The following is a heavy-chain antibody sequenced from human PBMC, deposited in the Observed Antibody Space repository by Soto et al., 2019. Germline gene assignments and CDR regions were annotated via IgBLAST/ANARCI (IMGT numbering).Heavy chain of an antibody. J-gene: IGHJ4*02. CDR2: SRNRVNTFST. Sequence: PGGSLRLSCAVSADSEFTFSDEYMDWVRQAPGKGLEWVCRSRNRVNTFSTAYAASVEGRFTISRDDSRNMLFLQMNSLKTEDTAVYYCSRVDPIAQSPHXWGRGTLVPVSX. CDR1: ADSEFTFSDEY. V-gene: IGHV3-72*01. CDR3: SRVDPIAQSPHX. D-gene: IGHD2-15*01.